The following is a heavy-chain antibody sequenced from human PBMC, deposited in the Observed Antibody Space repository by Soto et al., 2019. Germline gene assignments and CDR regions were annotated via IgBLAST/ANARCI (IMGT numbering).Heavy chain of an antibody. D-gene: IGHD5-18*01. Sequence: GGSLRLSCAASGFTFSSYSMNWARQAPGKGLEWVSSISSSSSYIYYADSVKGRFTISRDNAKNSLYLQMNSLRAEDTAVYYCARLSADSYGTIYYYYYGMDVWGQGTTVTVSS. CDR2: ISSSSSYI. CDR3: ARLSADSYGTIYYYYYGMDV. CDR1: GFTFSSYS. J-gene: IGHJ6*02. V-gene: IGHV3-21*01.